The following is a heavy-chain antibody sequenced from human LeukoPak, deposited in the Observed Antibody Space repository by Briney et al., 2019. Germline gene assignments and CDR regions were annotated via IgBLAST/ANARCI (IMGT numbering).Heavy chain of an antibody. Sequence: ASVKVSCKASGYTFTRYYMHWVRQAPGQGLEWMGWINPNSGGTNYAQKFQGRVTMTRDTSISTAYMELSRLRSDDTAVYYCAREDYGGIPHDYWGQGTLVTVSS. J-gene: IGHJ4*02. V-gene: IGHV1-2*02. CDR1: GYTFTRYY. CDR2: INPNSGGT. CDR3: AREDYGGIPHDY. D-gene: IGHD4-23*01.